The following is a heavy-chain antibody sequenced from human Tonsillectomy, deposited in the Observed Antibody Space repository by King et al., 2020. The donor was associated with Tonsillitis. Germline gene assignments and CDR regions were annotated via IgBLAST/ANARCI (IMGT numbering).Heavy chain of an antibody. CDR3: ARLYCSSTSCLYPDWFDP. Sequence: QLQESGPGLVKPSETLSLTCTVSGGSISSSSCYWGWIRQPPGKGLEWIGSIYYSGSTYYNPSLKSRVTISVDTSKNQFSLELRSVTATDTAVYYCARLYCSSTSCLYPDWFDPWGPGTLVTVSS. D-gene: IGHD2-2*01. V-gene: IGHV4-39*01. J-gene: IGHJ5*02. CDR2: IYYSGST. CDR1: GGSISSSSCY.